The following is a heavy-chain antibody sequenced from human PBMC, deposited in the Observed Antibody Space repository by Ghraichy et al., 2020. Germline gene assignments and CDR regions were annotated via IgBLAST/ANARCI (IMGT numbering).Heavy chain of an antibody. V-gene: IGHV3-53*01. CDR3: ARDRGVLRYFDWLFGRAFDI. J-gene: IGHJ3*02. CDR2: IYSGGST. D-gene: IGHD3-9*01. Sequence: GGSLRLSCAASGFTVSSNYMSWVRQAPGKGLEWVSVIYSGGSTYYADSVKGRFTISRDNSKNTLYLQMNSLRAEDTAVYYCARDRGVLRYFDWLFGRAFDIWGQGTMVTVSS. CDR1: GFTVSSNY.